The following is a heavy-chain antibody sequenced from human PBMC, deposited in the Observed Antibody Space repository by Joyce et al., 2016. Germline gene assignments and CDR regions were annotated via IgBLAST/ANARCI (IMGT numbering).Heavy chain of an antibody. CDR2: IYHNESS. Sequence: QLQLQESGSGLVKPSQTLSLTCAFSGASVSSGGYSWSWIRQPPGKGLEWIGYIYHNESSYYNPTLKSRNTRSVDRHRIQCSLKLASVTAADTAVYYCASGFNFKGRSFFDYWGQGALVTVSS. CDR1: GASVSSGGYS. J-gene: IGHJ4*02. CDR3: ASGFNFKGRSFFDY. D-gene: IGHD3-10*01. V-gene: IGHV4-30-2*01.